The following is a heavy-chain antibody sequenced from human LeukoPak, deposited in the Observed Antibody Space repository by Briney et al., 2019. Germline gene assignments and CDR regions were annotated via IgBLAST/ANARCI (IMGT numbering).Heavy chain of an antibody. D-gene: IGHD4-17*01. J-gene: IGHJ4*02. CDR2: IYYTGTT. V-gene: IGHV4-31*03. CDR1: GGSISGGGYY. CDR3: ARVASAAVTILDY. Sequence: PSETLSLTCTVSGGSISGGGYYWSWIRQHPGKGLEWIGYIYYTGTTYYNPSLKSRVTISIDTSRNQFSLKLSSVTAADTAVYYCARVASAAVTILDYWGQGTLVTVSS.